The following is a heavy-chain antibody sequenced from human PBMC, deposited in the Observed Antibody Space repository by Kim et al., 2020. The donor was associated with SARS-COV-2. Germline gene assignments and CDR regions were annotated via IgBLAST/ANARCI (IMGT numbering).Heavy chain of an antibody. V-gene: IGHV4-31*02. CDR3: AREASLYYYYGMDV. J-gene: IGHJ6*02. Sequence: NPSLKSRVTISVDTSKNQFSLKLSSVTAADTAVYYCAREASLYYYYGMDVWGQGTTVTVSS.